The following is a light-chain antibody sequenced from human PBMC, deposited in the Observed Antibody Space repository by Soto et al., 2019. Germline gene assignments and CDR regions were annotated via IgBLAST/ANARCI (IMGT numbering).Light chain of an antibody. V-gene: IGLV2-14*01. CDR1: SSDVGGYNY. Sequence: QSVLTQPASVFGSPGQSITISCTGTSSDVGGYNYVSWYQQHPGKAPKLMIYEVSNRPSGVSNRFSGSKSGNTASLTISGLQAEDEADYYCSSYTSSSTGVFGGGTQLTVL. CDR3: SSYTSSSTGV. J-gene: IGLJ3*02. CDR2: EVS.